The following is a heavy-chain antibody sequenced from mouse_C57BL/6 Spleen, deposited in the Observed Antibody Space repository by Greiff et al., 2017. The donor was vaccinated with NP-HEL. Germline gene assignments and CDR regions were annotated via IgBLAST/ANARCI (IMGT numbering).Heavy chain of an antibody. D-gene: IGHD5-2*01. CDR2: INPNNGGT. V-gene: IGHV1-18*01. J-gene: IGHJ2*01. CDR3: EEYLLGLGRENYFDY. Sequence: EVQLQQSGPELVKPGASVKISCTASGYTFTDYNMDWVKQSHGKSLEWIGDINPNNGGTNYNQKFKGKATLTVDKSSSTAYMELSSLTSEDTAVYYWEEYLLGLGRENYFDYWGQGTTLTVSS. CDR1: GYTFTDYN.